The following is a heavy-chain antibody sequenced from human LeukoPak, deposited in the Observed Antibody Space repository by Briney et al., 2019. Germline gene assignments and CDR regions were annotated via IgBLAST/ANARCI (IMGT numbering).Heavy chain of an antibody. V-gene: IGHV4-31*11. Sequence: PSETLSLTCAVYGGSFSGYYWSWIRQHPGKGLEWIGYIYYSGSTYYNPSLKSRVTISVDTSKNQFSLKLSSVTAADTAVYYCARDIGYGSGSYYPLDYWGQGTLVTVYS. CDR2: IYYSGST. CDR3: ARDIGYGSGSYYPLDY. D-gene: IGHD3-10*01. CDR1: GGSFSGYY. J-gene: IGHJ4*02.